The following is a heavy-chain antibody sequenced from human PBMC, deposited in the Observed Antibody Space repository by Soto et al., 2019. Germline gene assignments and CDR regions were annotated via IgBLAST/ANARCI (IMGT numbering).Heavy chain of an antibody. CDR2: IKSKSDGGTI. Sequence: GGSLRLSCVASGFTFSSAWMNWVRQAPGKGLEWVGHIKSKSDGGTINYAAPVKGRFTISRDDSQNTLYLQMNSLKSEDTAVYYSATGGALYSYYNAMDVWGQGTTVTVSS. CDR1: GFTFSSAW. J-gene: IGHJ6*02. CDR3: ATGGALYSYYNAMDV. D-gene: IGHD1-26*01. V-gene: IGHV3-15*01.